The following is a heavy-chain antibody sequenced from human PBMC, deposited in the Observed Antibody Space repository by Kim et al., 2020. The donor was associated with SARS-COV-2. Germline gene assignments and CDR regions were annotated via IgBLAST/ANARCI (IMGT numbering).Heavy chain of an antibody. Sequence: GGSLRLSCAASGFTFDDYAMHWVRQAPGKGLEWVSGISWNSGSIGYADSVKGRFTISRDNAKNSLYLQMNSLRAEDTALYYCAKDSPYYGMDVWGQGTTVTVSS. CDR3: AKDSPYYGMDV. CDR2: ISWNSGSI. J-gene: IGHJ6*02. CDR1: GFTFDDYA. V-gene: IGHV3-9*01.